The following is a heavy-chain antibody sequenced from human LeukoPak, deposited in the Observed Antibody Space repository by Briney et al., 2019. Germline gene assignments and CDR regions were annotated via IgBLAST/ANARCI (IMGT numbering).Heavy chain of an antibody. CDR3: ARHATYYSASGTYYSPYFFDY. V-gene: IGHV3-53*01. Sequence: PGGSLRLSCAASGFTVSSNYMSWVRQAPGKRLEWVSIIYTGGSAYYADSVKGRFTISRDNSKNTLYLQMNSLRAEDTAVYYCARHATYYSASGTYYSPYFFDYWGQGTLVTVS. CDR2: IYTGGSA. CDR1: GFTVSSNY. J-gene: IGHJ4*02. D-gene: IGHD3-10*01.